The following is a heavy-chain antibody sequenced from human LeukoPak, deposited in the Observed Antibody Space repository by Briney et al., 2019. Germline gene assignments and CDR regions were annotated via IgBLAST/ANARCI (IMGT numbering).Heavy chain of an antibody. CDR1: GFIFSSYG. D-gene: IGHD6-13*01. CDR3: AKEMGVAAAGLDAFDI. Sequence: PGGALRLSCAASGFIFSSYGMHWVRQAPGNGLEWVAVISYDGSNKYYADSVKGRFTTSRDNSKNTLYLQMNSLRAEDTAVYYCAKEMGVAAAGLDAFDIWGQGTMVTVSS. CDR2: ISYDGSNK. J-gene: IGHJ3*02. V-gene: IGHV3-30*18.